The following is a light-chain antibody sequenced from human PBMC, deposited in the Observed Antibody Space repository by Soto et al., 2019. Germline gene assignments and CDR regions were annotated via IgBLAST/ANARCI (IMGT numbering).Light chain of an antibody. Sequence: SALARPASVSGSPGQSITISCTGTSSDVGSYNLVSWYQQHPGKAPKLMIYEDNKRPSGVSNRFSVSKSGYTASLTISGLQAEDEADYYCCSYARTSTYVFGSGTKVTVL. CDR2: EDN. CDR1: SSDVGSYNL. CDR3: CSYARTSTYV. J-gene: IGLJ1*01. V-gene: IGLV2-23*01.